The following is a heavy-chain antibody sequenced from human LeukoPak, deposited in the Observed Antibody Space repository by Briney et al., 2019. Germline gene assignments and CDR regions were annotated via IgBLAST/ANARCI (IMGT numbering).Heavy chain of an antibody. CDR1: GGSISSSSYY. CDR3: ARRWRAIDY. CDR2: IYYSRST. D-gene: IGHD2-15*01. J-gene: IGHJ4*02. V-gene: IGHV4-39*01. Sequence: SETLSLTCTVSGGSISSSSYYWGWLRQAQGTGLEWIGSIYYSRSTYYNPSLKSRVTISVDTSKNQFSLKLSSVTAADTAVYYCARRWRAIDYWGQGTLVTVSS.